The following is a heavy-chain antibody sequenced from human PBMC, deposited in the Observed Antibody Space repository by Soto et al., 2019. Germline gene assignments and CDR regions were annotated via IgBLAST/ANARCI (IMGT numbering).Heavy chain of an antibody. CDR3: ARDCSSTSCYADSNYYYYMDG. Sequence: SETLSLTCTVSGGSISSYYWSWIRQPPGKGLEWIGYIYYSGSTNYNPSLKSRVTISVDTSKNQFSLKLSSVTAGDTAVYYCARDCSSTSCYADSNYYYYMDGWGKGTTVTVSS. CDR1: GGSISSYY. D-gene: IGHD2-2*01. J-gene: IGHJ6*03. V-gene: IGHV4-59*01. CDR2: IYYSGST.